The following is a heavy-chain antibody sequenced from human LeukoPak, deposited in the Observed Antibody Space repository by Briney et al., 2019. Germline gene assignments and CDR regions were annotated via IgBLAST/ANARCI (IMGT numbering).Heavy chain of an antibody. V-gene: IGHV3-30*02. D-gene: IGHD1-26*01. CDR2: IRYDGSNK. CDR1: GFTFSSYG. CDR3: ASGGSYYGGGFDY. J-gene: IGHJ4*02. Sequence: GGSLRLSCAASGFTFSSYGMHWVRQAPGKGLEWVAFIRYDGSNKYYADSVKGRFTISRGNSKNTLYLQMNSLRAEDTAVYYCASGGSYYGGGFDYWGQGTLVTVSS.